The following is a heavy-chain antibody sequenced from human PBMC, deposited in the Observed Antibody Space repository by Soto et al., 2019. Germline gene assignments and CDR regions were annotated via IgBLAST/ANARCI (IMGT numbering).Heavy chain of an antibody. J-gene: IGHJ5*02. CDR3: TSREMDILTGYWFDP. CDR2: MNPHSGDT. Sequence: QVQLVQSGAEVKTPGASVKVSCKASGYSFTTYDINWVRQAPGQGLEWMGWMNPHSGDTGYAQKFQGRVTMTRSTSISTAFMELSSLRYDDTAVYYCTSREMDILTGYWFDPWGQGTLVTVSS. V-gene: IGHV1-8*01. CDR1: GYSFTTYD. D-gene: IGHD3-9*01.